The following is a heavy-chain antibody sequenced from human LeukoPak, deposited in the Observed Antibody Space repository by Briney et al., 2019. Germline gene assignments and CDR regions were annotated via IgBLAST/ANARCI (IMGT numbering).Heavy chain of an antibody. CDR1: GYTFTGYY. D-gene: IGHD7-27*01. CDR3: AREWELGSGAFDI. J-gene: IGHJ3*02. Sequence: ASVKVSCKAPGYTFTGYYMHWVRQAPGQGLEWMGWINPNSGGTNYAQKFQGRVTMTRDTSISTAYMELSRLRSDDTAVYYCAREWELGSGAFDIWGQGTMVTVSS. CDR2: INPNSGGT. V-gene: IGHV1-2*02.